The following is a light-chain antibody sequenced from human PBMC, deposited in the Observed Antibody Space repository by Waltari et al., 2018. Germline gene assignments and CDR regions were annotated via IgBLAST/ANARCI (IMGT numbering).Light chain of an antibody. V-gene: IGLV2-14*03. CDR2: DVN. CDR1: NSDLGYSNF. CDR3: ASYTSTNTVL. J-gene: IGLJ2*01. Sequence: QSALTQPASVSGSPGQSITIPCAGTNSDLGYSNFVSWYQQHPGKAPKLMIFDVNRWPSGVSHRFSGSKAGNTASLTISGLQAEDEADYFCASYTSTNTVLFGGGTKVTVL.